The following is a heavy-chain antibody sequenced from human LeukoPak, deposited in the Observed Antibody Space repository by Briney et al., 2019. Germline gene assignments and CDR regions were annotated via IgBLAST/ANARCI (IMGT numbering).Heavy chain of an antibody. J-gene: IGHJ6*03. D-gene: IGHD1-26*01. CDR2: ISSSSSYI. CDR3: ARDPYSGNYGAYYYYYMDV. V-gene: IGHV3-21*01. Sequence: GGSLRLSCAASGFTFSTYSMNWVRQAPGKGLEWVSSISSSSSYIFYADSVKGRFTISRDNAKNSLYLQMNSLRVEDTAEYYCARDPYSGNYGAYYYYYMDVWGKGTTVTVSS. CDR1: GFTFSTYS.